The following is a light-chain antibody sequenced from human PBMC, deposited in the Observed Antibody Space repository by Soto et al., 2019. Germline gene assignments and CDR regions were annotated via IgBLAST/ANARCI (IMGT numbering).Light chain of an antibody. Sequence: EIVMTQSPATLSVSPGERATLSCRASQSISNNLAWYQQQPGQTPRLLIYGASTTATGIPARFSGSGTGTDFTLTISRLEPEDFAVYYCQQYRTSPPTWTFGQGTKVDIK. J-gene: IGKJ1*01. CDR2: GAS. V-gene: IGKV3-15*01. CDR1: QSISNN. CDR3: QQYRTSPPTWT.